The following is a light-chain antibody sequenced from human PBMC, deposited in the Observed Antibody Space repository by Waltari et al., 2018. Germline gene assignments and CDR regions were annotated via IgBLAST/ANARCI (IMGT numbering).Light chain of an antibody. CDR3: QSADSSGTWV. V-gene: IGLV3-25*03. CDR1: ALPKQY. CDR2: KDS. Sequence: SYELTQPPSVSVYPGRTARITCAGDALPKQYAYWYQQKPGQAPVLVIYKDSERPSGIPERFSGSSSGTTVTLTISGVQAEDEADYYCQSADSSGTWVFGGGTKLTVL. J-gene: IGLJ3*02.